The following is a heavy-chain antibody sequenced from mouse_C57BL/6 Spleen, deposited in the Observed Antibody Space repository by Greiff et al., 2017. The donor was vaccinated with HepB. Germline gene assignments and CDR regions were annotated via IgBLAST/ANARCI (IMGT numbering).Heavy chain of an antibody. Sequence: VHLVESGAELVKPGASVKISCKASGYAFSSYWMNWVKQRPGKGLEWIGQIYPGDGDTNYNGKFKGKATLTADKSSSTAYMQLSSLTSEDSAVYFCARLNYYGSSYDYWGQGTTLTVSS. V-gene: IGHV1-80*01. CDR2: IYPGDGDT. D-gene: IGHD1-1*01. CDR3: ARLNYYGSSYDY. J-gene: IGHJ2*01. CDR1: GYAFSSYW.